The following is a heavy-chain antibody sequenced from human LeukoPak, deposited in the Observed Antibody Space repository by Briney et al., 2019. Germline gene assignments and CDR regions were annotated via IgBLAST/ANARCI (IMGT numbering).Heavy chain of an antibody. J-gene: IGHJ4*02. CDR2: IYYSGAT. Sequence: PGGSLRLSCAASGFTFSSYSMNWVRQAPGKGLEWIGTIYYSGATYYNPSLQSRVTISVDTSKNQFSLKLSSVTAADTAVYYCAREQRDIGISDYFDYWGQGTLVTVSS. CDR3: AREQRDIGISDYFDY. V-gene: IGHV4-39*07. D-gene: IGHD2-15*01. CDR1: GFTFSSYS.